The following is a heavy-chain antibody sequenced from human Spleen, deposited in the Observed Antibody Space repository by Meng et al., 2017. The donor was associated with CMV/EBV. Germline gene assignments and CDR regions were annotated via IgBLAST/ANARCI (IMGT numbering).Heavy chain of an antibody. D-gene: IGHD6-19*01. J-gene: IGHJ6*02. CDR3: ARAQQWLVGSNYYGMDV. Sequence: ASVKVSCKGSGYSFTGYYIHWMRQAPGQGLKWVGYINPNSGGTNYAQEFQGRVTMTRDTSTSTVYMEVSGLRSDDTAVYYCARAQQWLVGSNYYGMDVWGQGTTITVSS. CDR1: GYSFTGYY. V-gene: IGHV1-2*02. CDR2: INPNSGGT.